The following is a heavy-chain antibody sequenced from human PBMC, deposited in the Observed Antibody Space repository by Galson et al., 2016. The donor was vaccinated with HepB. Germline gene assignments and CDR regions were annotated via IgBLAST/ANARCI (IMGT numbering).Heavy chain of an antibody. V-gene: IGHV4-31*03. CDR2: IYKNGST. D-gene: IGHD3-16*02. CDR3: VRTNPPGYTVGFLGVVVY. Sequence: TLSLTCTVSGASISTGGYYWSWIRQHPGKALEWIGYIYKNGSTYYNPSLKSRVTISVDTSKNQFSLKMSSVTVADTAVYYCVRTNPPGYTVGFLGVVVYWGQGTLVTVSS. J-gene: IGHJ4*02. CDR1: GASISTGGYY.